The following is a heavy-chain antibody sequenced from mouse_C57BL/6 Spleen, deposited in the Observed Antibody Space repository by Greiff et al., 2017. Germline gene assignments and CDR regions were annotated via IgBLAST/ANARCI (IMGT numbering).Heavy chain of an antibody. V-gene: IGHV1-69*01. CDR1: GYTFTSYW. CDR3: ARGLRYYYGSSNWYFDV. J-gene: IGHJ1*03. CDR2: IDPSDSYT. Sequence: QVQLQQSGAELVMPGASVKLSCKASGYTFTSYWMHWVKQRPGQGLEWIGEIDPSDSYTNYNQKFKGKSTLTVDKSSSTAYMQLSSLTSEDSAVYYCARGLRYYYGSSNWYFDVWGTGTTVTVSS. D-gene: IGHD1-1*01.